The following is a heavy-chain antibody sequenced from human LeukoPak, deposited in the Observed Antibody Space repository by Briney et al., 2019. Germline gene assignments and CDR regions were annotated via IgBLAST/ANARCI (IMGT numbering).Heavy chain of an antibody. V-gene: IGHV1-2*02. CDR3: ASPDYYGSGSYQFDP. Sequence: ASVMVSCKASRHTFTGYYMHWVRQAPGQGLEWMGWINPNNGGTNYAQKFRGRVTMTTDTSISTAYMQLSSLISDDTAVYYCASPDYYGSGSYQFDPWGQGTLVIASS. J-gene: IGHJ5*02. D-gene: IGHD3-10*01. CDR1: RHTFTGYY. CDR2: INPNNGGT.